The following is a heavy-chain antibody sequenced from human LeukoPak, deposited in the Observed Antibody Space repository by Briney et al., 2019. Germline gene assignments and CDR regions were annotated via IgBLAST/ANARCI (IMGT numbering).Heavy chain of an antibody. CDR1: GGSFSGYY. Sequence: PSETLSLTCAVYGGSFSGYYWSWIRQPPGKGLEWIGEINHSGSTNYNPSLKSRVTISVDTSKNQFSLKLSSVTAADTAVYYCARGGLKRYFDWFSPAPTRPQGLGKPCRLDYWGQGTLVTVSS. CDR3: ARGGLKRYFDWFSPAPTRPQGLGKPCRLDY. J-gene: IGHJ4*02. CDR2: INHSGST. D-gene: IGHD3-9*01. V-gene: IGHV4-34*01.